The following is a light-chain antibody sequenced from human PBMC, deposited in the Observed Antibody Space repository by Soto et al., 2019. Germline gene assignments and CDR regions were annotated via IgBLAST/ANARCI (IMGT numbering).Light chain of an antibody. V-gene: IGKV1-5*03. J-gene: IGKJ4*01. CDR1: QNIRSW. CDR2: SAS. Sequence: DLQMTQSPSTLSASVGDRVTITCRASQNIRSWLAWYQQKPGKAPELLIYSASGLESGVPSRFSGSGSGTEFTLTISSLQPDDFATYYCQEYNGNSGLTFGGGTKVEIK. CDR3: QEYNGNSGLT.